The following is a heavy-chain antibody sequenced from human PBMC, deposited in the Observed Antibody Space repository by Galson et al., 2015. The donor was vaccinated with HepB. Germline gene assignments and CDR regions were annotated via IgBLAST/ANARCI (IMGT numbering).Heavy chain of an antibody. J-gene: IGHJ4*02. V-gene: IGHV3-23*01. D-gene: IGHD6-13*01. Sequence: SLRLSCAASGFTFSNYAMSWARQAPGKGLEWVSAIVGSADDTYYADSVKGRFTISRDNSRKTLYFQMNSLRAEDAAVYYCAKGSASSRPYYFDYWGQGTLVTVAS. CDR3: AKGSASSRPYYFDY. CDR1: GFTFSNYA. CDR2: IVGSADDT.